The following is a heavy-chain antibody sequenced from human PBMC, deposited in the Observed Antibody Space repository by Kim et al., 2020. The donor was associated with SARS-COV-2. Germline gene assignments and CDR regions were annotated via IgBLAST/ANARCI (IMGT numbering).Heavy chain of an antibody. CDR2: IYSGGST. CDR1: GFTVSSNY. V-gene: IGHV3-66*02. J-gene: IGHJ6*02. CDR3: ARSNYRNYNYYGMDG. Sequence: GGSLRLSCAASGFTVSSNYMSWVRQAPGKGLEWVSAIYSGGSTYYADPAKGRFTISRNNSKNTLHLQMNSLRAEDTAVYYCARSNYRNYNYYGMDGWGQGTTDTVS. D-gene: IGHD1-1*01.